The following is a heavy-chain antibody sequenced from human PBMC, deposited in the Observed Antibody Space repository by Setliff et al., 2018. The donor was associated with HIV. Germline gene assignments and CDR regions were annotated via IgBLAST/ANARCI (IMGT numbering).Heavy chain of an antibody. CDR3: ATDRTQTGISLVRGRLTDPARYPLDY. Sequence: ASVKVSCKASDYPFSNFGISWVRQASGQGLEWMAWINVYNGDTNFAQKFQGRVTMTKDTSTGTAYMELSSLRSDDTAVYYCATDRTQTGISLVRGRLTDPARYPLDYWGQGTLVTVSS. V-gene: IGHV1-18*01. CDR1: DYPFSNFG. J-gene: IGHJ4*02. D-gene: IGHD3-10*01. CDR2: INVYNGDT.